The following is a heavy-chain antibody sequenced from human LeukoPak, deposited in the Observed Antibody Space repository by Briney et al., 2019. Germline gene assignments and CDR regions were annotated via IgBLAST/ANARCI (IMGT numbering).Heavy chain of an antibody. J-gene: IGHJ4*02. V-gene: IGHV3-23*01. D-gene: IGHD6-13*01. CDR1: GFTFSSYV. Sequence: GGSLRLSCAASGFTFSSYVMSWVRQAPGKGLERVSAISGSGGGTYYADSVKGRFTISRDNSKNTLYLQTNSLRAEDTAVYYCARRGAAGTYYFDYWGQGTLVTVSS. CDR3: ARRGAAGTYYFDY. CDR2: ISGSGGGT.